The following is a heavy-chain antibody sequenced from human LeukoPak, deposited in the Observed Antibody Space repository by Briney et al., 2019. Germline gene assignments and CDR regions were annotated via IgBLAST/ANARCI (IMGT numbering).Heavy chain of an antibody. J-gene: IGHJ6*03. CDR3: ARDIRTGTFYYYYYMDV. Sequence: GGSLRLSCAASGFTVSSNYMSWVRQAPGKGLEWVSVIYSGGSTYYADSVKGRFTISRDNSKNTLYLQMNSLRAEETAVYYCARDIRTGTFYYYYYMDVWGKGTTVTVSS. V-gene: IGHV3-66*02. CDR1: GFTVSSNY. CDR2: IYSGGST. D-gene: IGHD1-7*01.